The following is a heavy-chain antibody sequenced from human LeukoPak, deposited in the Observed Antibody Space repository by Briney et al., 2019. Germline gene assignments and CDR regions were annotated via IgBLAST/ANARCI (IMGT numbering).Heavy chain of an antibody. Sequence: GGSLRLACSTSGFTFTNYGMNWIRQAPGKGREWVSSIKKNGTVLYNADSVKGRFNISRDNAKNSVFLQMSSLRVDDTAVYFCARERAHYGDSNSYWDFDPWGQGTLVTVSS. D-gene: IGHD3-22*01. J-gene: IGHJ5*02. CDR2: IKKNGTVL. CDR1: GFTFTNYG. CDR3: ARERAHYGDSNSYWDFDP. V-gene: IGHV3-21*06.